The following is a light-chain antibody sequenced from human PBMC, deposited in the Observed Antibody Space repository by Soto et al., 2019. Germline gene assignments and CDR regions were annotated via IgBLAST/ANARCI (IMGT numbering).Light chain of an antibody. CDR3: SSFTSSSTLV. CDR2: EGS. Sequence: QSVLTQPASVSGSPGQSITISCTGTSSDVGGYNYVSWYQQHPGKAPKLMISEGSNRPSGVSNRFSGSKSGNTASLTISGLQAEDEADYYCSSFTSSSTLVFGTGTKVTVL. J-gene: IGLJ1*01. V-gene: IGLV2-14*01. CDR1: SSDVGGYNY.